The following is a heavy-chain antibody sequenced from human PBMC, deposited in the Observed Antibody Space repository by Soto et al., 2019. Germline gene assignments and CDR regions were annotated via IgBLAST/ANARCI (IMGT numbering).Heavy chain of an antibody. D-gene: IGHD3-10*01. CDR2: IMPIIGTA. CDR3: ARDLELRDGNISHLDY. V-gene: IGHV1-69*01. J-gene: IGHJ4*02. Sequence: QVQLVQSGAEVKKPGSSVKVSCKASGGTFSSHVFNWMRQAPVQGLEWMGGIMPIIGTANYAQKFQGRVTITADESTSTAYMELSSLRSEDTAVYYCARDLELRDGNISHLDYWGQGTLVTVSS. CDR1: GGTFSSHV.